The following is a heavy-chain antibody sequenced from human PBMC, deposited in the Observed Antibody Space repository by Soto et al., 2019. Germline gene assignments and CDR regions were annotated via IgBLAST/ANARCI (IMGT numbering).Heavy chain of an antibody. D-gene: IGHD6-13*01. J-gene: IGHJ5*02. CDR2: IYYSGST. CDR1: GGSISSGDYY. CDR3: ATTYRSWQQLVPPDWFDP. Sequence: QVQLQESGPGLVKPSQTLSLTCTVSGGSISSGDYYWSWIRQPPGKGLEWIGYIYYSGSTYYNPSLKSRVTISVDTSKNQFSLKLSSVTAADTAVYYCATTYRSWQQLVPPDWFDPWGQGTLVTVSS. V-gene: IGHV4-30-4*01.